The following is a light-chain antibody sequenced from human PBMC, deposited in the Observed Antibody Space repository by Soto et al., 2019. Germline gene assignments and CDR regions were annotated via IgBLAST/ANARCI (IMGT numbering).Light chain of an antibody. CDR3: QQYNNWPPYT. Sequence: EIVMTQSPATLSVSPGERATLSCRASQSISSSNLAWYQQKPGQAPRLLIYGASSRATGIPAMFSGSGSGTEFTLTISSLQSEDFAVYYCQQYNNWPPYTFGQGTKLEIK. CDR2: GAS. J-gene: IGKJ2*01. CDR1: QSISSSN. V-gene: IGKV3-15*01.